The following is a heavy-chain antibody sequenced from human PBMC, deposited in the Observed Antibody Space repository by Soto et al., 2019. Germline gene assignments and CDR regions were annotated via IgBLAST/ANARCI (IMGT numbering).Heavy chain of an antibody. CDR3: AKGVEGSRECSGGSCYSTPDYFDY. CDR2: ISGSGGST. V-gene: IGHV3-23*01. Sequence: GESLKISCAASGFTFSSYAMSWVRQAPGKGLEWVSAISGSGGSTYYADSVKGRFTISRDNSKNTLYLQMNSLRAEDTAVYYCAKGVEGSRECSGGSCYSTPDYFDYWGQGTLVTVSS. CDR1: GFTFSSYA. J-gene: IGHJ4*02. D-gene: IGHD2-15*01.